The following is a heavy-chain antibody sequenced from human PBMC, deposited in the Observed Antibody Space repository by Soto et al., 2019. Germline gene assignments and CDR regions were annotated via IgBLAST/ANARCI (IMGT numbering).Heavy chain of an antibody. J-gene: IGHJ5*02. CDR2: IYYSGST. CDR1: GGSISSYY. CDR3: ARGRLIDWFDP. Sequence: SETLSLTCTVSGGSISSYYWSWIRQPPGKGLEWIGYIYYSGSTNYNPSLKSRVTISVDMSKNQFSLKLSPVTAADTAVYYCARGRLIDWFDPWGQGTLVTVSS. D-gene: IGHD3-22*01. V-gene: IGHV4-59*01.